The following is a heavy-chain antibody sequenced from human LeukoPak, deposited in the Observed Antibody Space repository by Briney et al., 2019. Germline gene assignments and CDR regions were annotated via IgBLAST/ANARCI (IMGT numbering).Heavy chain of an antibody. CDR3: AKDCELGINWNPFDY. D-gene: IGHD1-20*01. Sequence: GGSLRLSCAASGFTFSTYGMHWVRRAPGKGLEWVAFIRFDASKIYYADSVKGRFTISRDNSKNTLYLQMNSLRAEDTAVYYCAKDCELGINWNPFDYWGQGTLVTVSS. CDR1: GFTFSTYG. J-gene: IGHJ4*02. V-gene: IGHV3-30*02. CDR2: IRFDASKI.